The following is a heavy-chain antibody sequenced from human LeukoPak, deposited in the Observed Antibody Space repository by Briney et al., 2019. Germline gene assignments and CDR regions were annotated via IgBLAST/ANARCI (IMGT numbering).Heavy chain of an antibody. Sequence: ASVKVSCKASGYTFTGYYMHWVRQAPGQGLEWMGWINPNSGGTNYAQKFQGRVTMTRDTSISTAYMDLSSLRSDDTAVYYCARLAHYYDSSGYYVDYWGQGTLVTVSS. CDR2: INPNSGGT. CDR1: GYTFTGYY. J-gene: IGHJ4*02. CDR3: ARLAHYYDSSGYYVDY. D-gene: IGHD3-22*01. V-gene: IGHV1-2*02.